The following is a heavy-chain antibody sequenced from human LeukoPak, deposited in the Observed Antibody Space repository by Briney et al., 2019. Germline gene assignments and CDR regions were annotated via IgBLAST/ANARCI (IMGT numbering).Heavy chain of an antibody. D-gene: IGHD5-18*01. V-gene: IGHV3-48*03. J-gene: IGHJ4*02. CDR1: VFTFSSYE. CDR2: INSSGRTI. Sequence: GGALRLSCAASVFTFSSYEMNSVRQAPGKGLEWISYINSSGRTIYYADSVKGRFTISRDNAKNSLYLQMNSLRVEDTAVYYCARDDSYGLDYWGQGTRVTVSS. CDR3: ARDDSYGLDY.